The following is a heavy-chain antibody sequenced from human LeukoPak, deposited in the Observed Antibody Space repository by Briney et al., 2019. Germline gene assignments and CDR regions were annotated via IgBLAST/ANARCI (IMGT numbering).Heavy chain of an antibody. V-gene: IGHV3-33*01. CDR2: IWYDGSNK. J-gene: IGHJ4*02. D-gene: IGHD4-17*01. Sequence: GGSLRLSCAASGFTFSSYGMHWVRQAPGKGLEWVAVIWYDGSNKYYADSVKGRFTISRDNSKNTLYLQMNSLRAEDTAVYYCARGSTVTTGGDYFDYWGQGTLVTVSS. CDR1: GFTFSSYG. CDR3: ARGSTVTTGGDYFDY.